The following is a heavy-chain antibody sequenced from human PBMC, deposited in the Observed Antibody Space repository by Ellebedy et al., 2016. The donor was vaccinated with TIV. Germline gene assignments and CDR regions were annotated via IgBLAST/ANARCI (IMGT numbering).Heavy chain of an antibody. V-gene: IGHV3-7*03. CDR2: IKQDGSEK. D-gene: IGHD6-13*01. CDR1: GFTFSNYW. CDR3: VRNVRAAGQSWFDP. J-gene: IGHJ5*02. Sequence: PGGSLRLSCAASGFTFSNYWMSWVRQAPGKGLEWVANIKQDGSEKYYVDSVKGRFAISRDNAKNSLYLQMNSLRAEDTAVYYCVRNVRAAGQSWFDPWGQGTLVTVSS.